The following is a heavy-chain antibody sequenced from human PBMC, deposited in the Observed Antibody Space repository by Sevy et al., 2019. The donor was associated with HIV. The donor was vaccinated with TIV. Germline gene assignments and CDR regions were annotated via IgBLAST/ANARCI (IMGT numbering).Heavy chain of an antibody. CDR2: IIPILGIA. D-gene: IGHD5-18*01. CDR3: ARVVYSYADYYYYYGMDV. V-gene: IGHV1-69*04. J-gene: IGHJ6*02. Sequence: ASMKVSCKASGGTFSSYAISWVRQAPGQGLEWMGRIIPILGIANYAQKFQGRVTITADKSTSTAYMELSSLRSEDTAVYYCARVVYSYADYYYYYGMDVWGQGTTVTVSS. CDR1: GGTFSSYA.